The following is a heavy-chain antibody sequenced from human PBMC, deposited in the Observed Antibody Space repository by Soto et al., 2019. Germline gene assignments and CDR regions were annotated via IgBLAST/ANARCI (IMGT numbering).Heavy chain of an antibody. D-gene: IGHD1-7*01. CDR2: ISSSSSYI. V-gene: IGHV3-21*01. J-gene: IGHJ4*02. CDR3: ASVSQLELRGWYFDY. Sequence: PGGSLRLSCAASGFTFSSYSMNWVRQAPGKGLEWVSSISSSSSYIYYADSVKGRFTISRDNAKNSLYLQMNSLRAEDTAVYYCASVSQLELRGWYFDYWGQGTLVTVSS. CDR1: GFTFSSYS.